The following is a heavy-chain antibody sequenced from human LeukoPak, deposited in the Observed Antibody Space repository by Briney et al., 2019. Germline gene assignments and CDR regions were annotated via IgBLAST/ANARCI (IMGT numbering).Heavy chain of an antibody. V-gene: IGHV3-30*02. J-gene: IGHJ4*02. Sequence: GASLRLSCAASGFTFSSYGMHWVRQAPGKGLEWVAFIRYDGSNKYYADSVKGRFTISRDNSKNTLYLQMNSLRAEDTAVYYCAKAGIQKWLVPFDYWGQGTLVTVSS. CDR3: AKAGIQKWLVPFDY. CDR2: IRYDGSNK. D-gene: IGHD5-12*01. CDR1: GFTFSSYG.